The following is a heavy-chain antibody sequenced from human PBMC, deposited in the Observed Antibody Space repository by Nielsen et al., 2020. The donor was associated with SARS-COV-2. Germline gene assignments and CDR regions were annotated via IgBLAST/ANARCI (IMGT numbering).Heavy chain of an antibody. D-gene: IGHD6-19*01. V-gene: IGHV3-30-3*02. CDR3: AKSSSGWPVVY. CDR2: ISYDGNE. J-gene: IGHJ4*02. Sequence: VRQAPGKGLEWLTIISYDGNEHYADSVKGRFTISRDNSKNTLYLQMNSLRAEDTAVYYCAKSSSGWPVVYWGQGTLVTVSS.